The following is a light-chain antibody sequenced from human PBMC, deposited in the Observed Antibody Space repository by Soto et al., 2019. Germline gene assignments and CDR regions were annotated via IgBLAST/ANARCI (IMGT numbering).Light chain of an antibody. CDR2: STS. Sequence: QTVVTQEPSLTVSPGGTVTLTCASNTGAVTSSYYPNWFQQKPGQAPRALIYSTSKTQSWTPVRFSGSLLGGTAALTLSGVQPEDEAEYYCLLHYGGVWVFGGGTQLTVL. V-gene: IGLV7-43*01. CDR1: TGAVTSSYY. CDR3: LLHYGGVWV. J-gene: IGLJ3*02.